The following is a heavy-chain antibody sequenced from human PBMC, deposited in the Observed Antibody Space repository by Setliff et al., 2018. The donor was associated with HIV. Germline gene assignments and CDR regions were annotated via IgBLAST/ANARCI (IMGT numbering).Heavy chain of an antibody. V-gene: IGHV1-8*02. J-gene: IGHJ4*02. CDR3: ARAGGYCGSTSRPYYFDY. Sequence: ASVKVSCKASGYTFTSHDINWVRQATGQGLEWMGWMNPNSANTGYAQKFQGRVTMTRNTSISTAYMELSSLRSEDTAVYYCARAGGYCGSTSRPYYFDYWGQGTLVTVSS. CDR2: MNPNSANT. CDR1: GYTFTSHD. D-gene: IGHD2-2*01.